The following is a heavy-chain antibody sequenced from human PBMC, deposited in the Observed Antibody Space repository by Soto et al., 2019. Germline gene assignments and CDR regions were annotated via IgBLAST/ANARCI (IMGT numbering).Heavy chain of an antibody. CDR2: IYYSGST. V-gene: IGHV4-61*01. Sequence: QVQLQESGPGLVKPSETLSLTCTVSGGSVSSGSYYWSWIRQPPGKGLEWIGYIYYSGSTNYNPSLPSGVTISVDTSKDQLSLKLSSVTAADTAVYYCARDRGTVVITTTRRYYGMDVWGQGTTVTVSS. J-gene: IGHJ6*02. D-gene: IGHD3-22*01. CDR1: GGSVSSGSYY. CDR3: ARDRGTVVITTTRRYYGMDV.